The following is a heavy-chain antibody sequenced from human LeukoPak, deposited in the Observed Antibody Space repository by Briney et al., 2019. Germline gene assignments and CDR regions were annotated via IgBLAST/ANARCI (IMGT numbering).Heavy chain of an antibody. CDR1: GGTFSSYA. CDR2: INPNSGGT. J-gene: IGHJ4*02. CDR3: ARDREKSGSYLFDY. V-gene: IGHV1-2*02. Sequence: GASVKVSCKASGGTFSSYAISWVRQAPGQGLEWMGWINPNSGGTNYAQKFQGRVTMTRDTSISTAYMELSRLRFDDTAVYYCARDREKSGSYLFDYWGQGTLVTVSS. D-gene: IGHD1-26*01.